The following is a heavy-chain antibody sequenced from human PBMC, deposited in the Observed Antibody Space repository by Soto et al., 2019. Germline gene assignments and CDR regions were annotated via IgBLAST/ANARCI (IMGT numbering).Heavy chain of an antibody. J-gene: IGHJ3*02. Sequence: ASVKVSCKASGCTFSSYAISWVRQAPGQGLEWMGGIIPIFGTANYAQKFQGRVTITADESTSTAYMELSSLRSEDTAVYYCARVSSLADRDAFDIWGQGTMVTVSS. D-gene: IGHD6-6*01. CDR1: GCTFSSYA. V-gene: IGHV1-69*13. CDR3: ARVSSLADRDAFDI. CDR2: IIPIFGTA.